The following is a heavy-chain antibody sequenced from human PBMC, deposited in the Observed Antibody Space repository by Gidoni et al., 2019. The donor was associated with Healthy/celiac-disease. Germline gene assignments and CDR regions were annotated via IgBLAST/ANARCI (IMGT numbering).Heavy chain of an antibody. V-gene: IGHV3-53*01. J-gene: IGHJ6*02. CDR3: ARGVVVSHYYYYGMDV. Sequence: EVQLVESGGGLIQPGGSLRLSCAASGFTVSSNYMSWVRQAPGKGLEWVSVIYSGGSTYYADSVKGRFTISRDNSKNTLYLQMNSLRAEDTAVYYCARGVVVSHYYYYGMDVWGQGTTVTVSS. D-gene: IGHD2-2*01. CDR1: GFTVSSNY. CDR2: IYSGGST.